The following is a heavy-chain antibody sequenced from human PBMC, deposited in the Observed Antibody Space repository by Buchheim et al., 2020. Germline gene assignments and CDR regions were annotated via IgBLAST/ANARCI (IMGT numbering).Heavy chain of an antibody. V-gene: IGHV3-11*05. CDR2: ISSYSSYT. Sequence: QVQLVDSGGGLVKPGGSLRLSCAASGFTFSDYYMSWIRQAPGKGLEWVSYISSYSSYTNYADSVKGRFSISRDNAKNSLYLQMNGLRTEDTAVYYCARAQYSSSSGYSSGWWDYWGQGTL. J-gene: IGHJ4*02. CDR3: ARAQYSSSSGYSSGWWDY. D-gene: IGHD6-19*01. CDR1: GFTFSDYY.